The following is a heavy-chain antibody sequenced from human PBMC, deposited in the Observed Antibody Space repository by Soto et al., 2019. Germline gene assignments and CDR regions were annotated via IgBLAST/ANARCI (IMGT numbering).Heavy chain of an antibody. V-gene: IGHV4-59*01. Sequence: QVQLQESGPGLVKPSETLSLTCTVSGGSISSYYWSWIRQPPGKGLEWIGYIYYSGSTNYNPSLKSRVTISVDTSKNQFSLKLSSVTAADTAVYYCARDRVGSGWHDYWGQGTLVTVSS. CDR1: GGSISSYY. J-gene: IGHJ4*02. CDR2: IYYSGST. CDR3: ARDRVGSGWHDY. D-gene: IGHD6-19*01.